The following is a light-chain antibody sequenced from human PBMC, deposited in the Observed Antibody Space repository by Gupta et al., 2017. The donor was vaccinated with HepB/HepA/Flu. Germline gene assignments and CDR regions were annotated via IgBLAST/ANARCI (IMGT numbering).Light chain of an antibody. J-gene: IGLJ2*01. CDR3: SPYAGSNNVV. V-gene: IGLV2-8*01. CDR1: SSDVGGYNH. CDR2: EVN. Sequence: QSALTQPPSASGSPGQSVTISCTGTSSDVGGYNHVSWYQQHPGTAPKLMIFEVNQRPSGVPDRFSGSKSGNTAPLTVSGLQADDEANYYCSPYAGSNNVVFGGGTKLTVL.